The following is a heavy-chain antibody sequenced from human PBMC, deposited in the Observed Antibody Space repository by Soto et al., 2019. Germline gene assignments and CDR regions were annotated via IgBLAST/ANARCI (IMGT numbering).Heavy chain of an antibody. CDR1: GYSFTSYW. CDR3: ARPLERRGYYYGMDV. D-gene: IGHD1-1*01. CDR2: IYPGDSDT. V-gene: IGHV5-51*03. J-gene: IGHJ6*02. Sequence: EVQLVQSGAEVKKPGESLKISCKGSGYSFTSYWIGWVRQMPGKGLEWMGIIYPGDSDTRYSPSFQGQVTISADKSISTAYLQWSSLKASDTAMYYCARPLERRGYYYGMDVWGQGTTVTVSS.